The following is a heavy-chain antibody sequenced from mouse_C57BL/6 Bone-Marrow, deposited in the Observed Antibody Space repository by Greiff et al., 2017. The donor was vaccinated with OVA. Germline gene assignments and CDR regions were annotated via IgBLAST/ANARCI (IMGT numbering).Heavy chain of an antibody. J-gene: IGHJ2*01. Sequence: QVQLQQPGAELVKPGASVKLSCKASGYTFTSYWMQWVKQRTGQGLEWIGEIDPSDSYTNYNQKFKGKATLTVDTSSSTAYMQLSSLTSEDSAVYYCAREVYYGSSLYYFDYWGPGTTLTVSS. V-gene: IGHV1-50*01. CDR2: IDPSDSYT. CDR3: AREVYYGSSLYYFDY. D-gene: IGHD1-1*01. CDR1: GYTFTSYW.